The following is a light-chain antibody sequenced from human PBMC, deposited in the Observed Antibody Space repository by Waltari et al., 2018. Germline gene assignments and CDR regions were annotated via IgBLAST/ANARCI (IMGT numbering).Light chain of an antibody. CDR3: QQSYTTPYT. V-gene: IGKV1-39*01. Sequence: DIQMTQSPSYLSASLGDRVTITCRASQSVSDYLNWYQQKPGEAPRLLIYTASSLQSGVPSTFSGSGSGTEFTLTISSLQIEDFATYYCQQSYTTPYTFGQGTKLEIK. CDR2: TAS. CDR1: QSVSDY. J-gene: IGKJ2*01.